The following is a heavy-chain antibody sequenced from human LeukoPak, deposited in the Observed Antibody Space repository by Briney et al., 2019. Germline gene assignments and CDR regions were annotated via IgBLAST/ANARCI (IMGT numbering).Heavy chain of an antibody. J-gene: IGHJ6*02. V-gene: IGHV4-39*07. Sequence: SETLSLTCTVSGGSISSSSYYWGWIRQPPGKGLEWIGSIYYSGSSYYNPSLKSRATISVDTSKNQFSLKLSSVTAADTAVYYCARDVGSSWLTGGYGMDVWGQGTTVTVSS. CDR3: ARDVGSSWLTGGYGMDV. CDR1: GGSISSSSYY. CDR2: IYYSGSS. D-gene: IGHD6-13*01.